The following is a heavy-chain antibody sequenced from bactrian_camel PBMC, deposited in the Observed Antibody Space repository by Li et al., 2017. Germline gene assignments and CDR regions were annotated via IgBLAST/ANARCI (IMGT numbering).Heavy chain of an antibody. Sequence: HVQLVESGGGLAQPGDSLRLSCAASGFTLSSYYMTWVRQAPGKGLEWLSIAYTDSNTNYADSVKGRFTISRDNAKNTLYLQMNSLKYEDTALYYCATDRLTPWGMDYWGKGTQVTVS. CDR2: AYTDSNT. V-gene: IGHV3-2*01. CDR1: GFTLSSYY. J-gene: IGHJ7*01.